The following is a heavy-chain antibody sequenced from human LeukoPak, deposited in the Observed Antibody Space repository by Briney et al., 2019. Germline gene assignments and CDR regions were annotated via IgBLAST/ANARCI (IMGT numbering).Heavy chain of an antibody. D-gene: IGHD6-19*01. CDR2: ISVSGGST. Sequence: PGGSLRLSCAASGFTFSSYAMSWVRQAPGKGLEWVSAISVSGGSTYYADSVKGRFTISRDNSKNTLYLQMNSLRAEDTAVCYCAKDQSSGWSPPFDYWGQGTLVTVSS. J-gene: IGHJ4*02. V-gene: IGHV3-23*01. CDR1: GFTFSSYA. CDR3: AKDQSSGWSPPFDY.